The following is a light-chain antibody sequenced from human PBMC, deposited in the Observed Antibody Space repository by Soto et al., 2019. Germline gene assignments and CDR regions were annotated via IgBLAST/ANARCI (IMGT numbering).Light chain of an antibody. V-gene: IGKV3-15*01. Sequence: EVVLTQSPATLSVSPGECVTLSFRASQGIGDTLAWYQHKPGQTPRLLIYDTYTRATGVPARFSGSRSGPEFTLTISRLEPEDFAVYYCHQYDSWTFGKGTKVDIK. J-gene: IGKJ1*01. CDR3: HQYDSWT. CDR1: QGIGDT. CDR2: DTY.